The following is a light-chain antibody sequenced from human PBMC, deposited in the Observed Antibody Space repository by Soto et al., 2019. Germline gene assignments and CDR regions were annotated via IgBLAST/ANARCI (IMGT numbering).Light chain of an antibody. V-gene: IGKV2-28*01. CDR3: MQALQIT. CDR1: QSLLHSNGYNY. Sequence: DIVMTQSPLSLPVTPGEPASISCRSSQSLLHSNGYNYLDWYLQKPGQSPQLLIYLGSNRASGVPDRFSGSGSGTDFTLKISRVEAEDVGVYCCMQALQITVGQGTRLEIK. J-gene: IGKJ5*01. CDR2: LGS.